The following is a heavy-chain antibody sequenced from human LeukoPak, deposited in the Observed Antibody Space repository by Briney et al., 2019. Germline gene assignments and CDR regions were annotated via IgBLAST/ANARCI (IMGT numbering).Heavy chain of an antibody. CDR3: AGDYLFPGGYFDY. CDR2: ISYDGSNK. CDR1: GFTFSSYA. V-gene: IGHV3-30*01. J-gene: IGHJ4*02. D-gene: IGHD3-16*01. Sequence: GGSLRLSCAASGFTFSSYAMHWVRQAPGKGLEWVAVISYDGSNKYYADSVKGRFTISRDNSKNTLYLQMNSLRAEDTAVYYCAGDYLFPGGYFDYWGQGTLVTVSS.